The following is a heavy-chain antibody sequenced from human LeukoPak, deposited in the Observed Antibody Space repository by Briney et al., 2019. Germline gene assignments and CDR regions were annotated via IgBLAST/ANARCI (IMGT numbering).Heavy chain of an antibody. CDR2: FDPEDGET. CDR1: GYTLTELS. CDR3: ARIFLSVVAPKRWFDP. V-gene: IGHV1-24*01. Sequence: ASVKVSCKVSGYTLTELSMHWVRQAPGKGLEWMGGFDPEDGETIYAQKLQGRVTMTTDTSTSTAYMELRSLRSDDTAVYYCARIFLSVVAPKRWFDPWGQGTLVTVSS. J-gene: IGHJ5*02. D-gene: IGHD4-23*01.